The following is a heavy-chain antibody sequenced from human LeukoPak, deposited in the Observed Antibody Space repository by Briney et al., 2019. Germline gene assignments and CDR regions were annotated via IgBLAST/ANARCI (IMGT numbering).Heavy chain of an antibody. Sequence: GASVKVSCKASGYTFTGYYMHWVRQAPGQGLEWMGWINPNSGGTNYAQKFQGRVTMTRGTSISTAYMELSRLRSDDTAVYYCARDTHPTDLIWFGEFLNWFDPWGQGTLVTVSS. D-gene: IGHD3-10*01. CDR2: INPNSGGT. V-gene: IGHV1-2*02. CDR3: ARDTHPTDLIWFGEFLNWFDP. CDR1: GYTFTGYY. J-gene: IGHJ5*02.